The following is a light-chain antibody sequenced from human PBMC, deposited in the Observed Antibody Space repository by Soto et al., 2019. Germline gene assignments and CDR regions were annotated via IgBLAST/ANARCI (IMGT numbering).Light chain of an antibody. J-gene: IGKJ4*01. Sequence: ETVLTQSPGTLSLSPGERATLSCRASQNLNSNFLAWYQQKPGQAPRLLIYGASSRATGIPDRFSGSGSGTDFTLTISRLEPEDFAVYYCHQYNNWPPAFGGGTKVDIK. CDR3: HQYNNWPPA. CDR2: GAS. CDR1: QNLNSNF. V-gene: IGKV3-20*01.